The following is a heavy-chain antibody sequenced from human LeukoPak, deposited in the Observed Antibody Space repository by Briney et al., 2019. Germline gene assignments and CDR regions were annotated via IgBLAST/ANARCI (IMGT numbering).Heavy chain of an antibody. CDR2: ISWDGGST. J-gene: IGHJ4*02. CDR1: GFTFDDYT. CDR3: AKDSKNYYGSGSYFGY. Sequence: PGGSLRLSCAASGFTFDDYTMHWVRQAPGKGLEWVSLISWDGGSTYYADSVEGRFTISRDNSKNSLYLQMNSLRTEDTALYYCAKDSKNYYGSGSYFGYWGQGTLVTVSS. V-gene: IGHV3-43*01. D-gene: IGHD3-10*01.